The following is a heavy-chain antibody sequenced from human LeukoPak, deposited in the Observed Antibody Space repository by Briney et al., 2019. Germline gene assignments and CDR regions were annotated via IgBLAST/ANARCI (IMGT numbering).Heavy chain of an antibody. CDR1: GFTFSSYA. V-gene: IGHV3-23*01. J-gene: IGHJ5*02. D-gene: IGHD3-3*01. Sequence: GGSLRLSCAASGFTFSSYAMSWVRQAPGKGLEWVSAISGSGGSTYYADSVKGRFTISRDNSKNTLHLQMNSLRAEDTAVYYCAKVSPPPTYYDFWSGYYKAWFDPWGQGTLVTVSS. CDR2: ISGSGGST. CDR3: AKVSPPPTYYDFWSGYYKAWFDP.